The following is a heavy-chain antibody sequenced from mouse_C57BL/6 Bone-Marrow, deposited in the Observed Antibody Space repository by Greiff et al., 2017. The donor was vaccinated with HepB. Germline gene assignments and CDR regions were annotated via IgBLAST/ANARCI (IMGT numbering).Heavy chain of an antibody. V-gene: IGHV14-4*01. Sequence: EVQRVESGAELVRPGASVKLSCTASGFNIKDDYMHWVKQRPEQGLEWIGWIDPENGDTEYASKFQGKATITADTSSNTAYLQLSSLTSEDTAVYYCTTRWLLVDYWGQGTTLTVSS. CDR2: IDPENGDT. J-gene: IGHJ2*01. CDR3: TTRWLLVDY. D-gene: IGHD2-3*01. CDR1: GFNIKDDY.